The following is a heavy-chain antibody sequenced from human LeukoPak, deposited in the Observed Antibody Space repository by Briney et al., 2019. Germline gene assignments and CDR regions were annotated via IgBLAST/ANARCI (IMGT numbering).Heavy chain of an antibody. CDR1: GFTFSSYS. D-gene: IGHD6-6*01. J-gene: IGHJ4*02. CDR3: ARDRPNRRHSSSASDY. V-gene: IGHV3-21*01. CDR2: ISSSSSYI. Sequence: PGGSLRLSCAASGFTFSSYSMNWVRQAPGKGLEWVSSISSSSSYIYYADSVKGRFTISRDNAKNSLYLQMNSLRAEDTAVYYCARDRPNRRHSSSASDYWGQGTLVTVSS.